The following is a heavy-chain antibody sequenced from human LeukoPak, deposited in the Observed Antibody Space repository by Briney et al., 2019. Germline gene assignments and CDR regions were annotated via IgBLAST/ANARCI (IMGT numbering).Heavy chain of an antibody. J-gene: IGHJ4*02. CDR3: ARVDSSGYLCDY. D-gene: IGHD3-22*01. Sequence: PSETLSLTCTVSGGSISSGGYYWSWIRQHPGKGLEWIGYIYYSGSTYYNPSLKSRVAISVDTSKNQFSLKLSSVTAADTAVYYCARVDSSGYLCDYWGQGTLVTVSS. V-gene: IGHV4-31*03. CDR2: IYYSGST. CDR1: GGSISSGGYY.